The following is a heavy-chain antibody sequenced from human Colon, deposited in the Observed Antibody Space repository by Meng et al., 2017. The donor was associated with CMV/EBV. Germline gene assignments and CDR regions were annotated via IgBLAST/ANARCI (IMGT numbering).Heavy chain of an antibody. Sequence: ASVKVSCKASGYTFSDYDVNWVRQATGQGLEWLGWMKPNSDHTGYAQKFRDRVSFTTDTSTSTVYMELSSLRSEDTAVYYCARDGGSSWSFYNYGMDVRGQGTTVTVSS. D-gene: IGHD6-19*01. CDR2: MKPNSDHT. CDR3: ARDGGSSWSFYNYGMDV. J-gene: IGHJ6*02. V-gene: IGHV1-8*03. CDR1: GYTFSDYD.